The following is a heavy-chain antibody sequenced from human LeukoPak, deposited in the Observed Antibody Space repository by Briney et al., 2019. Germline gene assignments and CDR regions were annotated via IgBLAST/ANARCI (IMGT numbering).Heavy chain of an antibody. V-gene: IGHV3-23*01. Sequence: GGSLRLSCAASGFTFSTYAMIWIRQAPGKGLEWVSVISGSGDITNDADSVTGRFTISRDNSKDTLYLHMNSLSAEDTAIYYCAKLTRQHCGKDCPYPFDYCGQGTLVTVSS. CDR3: AKLTRQHCGKDCPYPFDY. J-gene: IGHJ4*02. CDR2: ISGSGDIT. D-gene: IGHD2-21*01. CDR1: GFTFSTYA.